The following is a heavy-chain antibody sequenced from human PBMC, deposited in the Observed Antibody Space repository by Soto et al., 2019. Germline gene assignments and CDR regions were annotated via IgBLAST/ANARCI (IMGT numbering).Heavy chain of an antibody. CDR3: TTVLEY. CDR2: IDGVGTGT. D-gene: IGHD1-1*01. CDR1: GFTFKSYW. J-gene: IGHJ4*02. Sequence: GGSLRLSCAASGFTFKSYWMSWLRQAPGKGLVWVSRIDGVGTGTSYSDSVRGRFTISRDNAENTLYLQMNSLRAEDTAVYYCTTVLEYWGQGTLVTVSS. V-gene: IGHV3-74*01.